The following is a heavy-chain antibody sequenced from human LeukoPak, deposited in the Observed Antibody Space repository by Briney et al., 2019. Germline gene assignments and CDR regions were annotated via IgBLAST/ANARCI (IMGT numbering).Heavy chain of an antibody. J-gene: IGHJ4*02. V-gene: IGHV4-4*02. Sequence: PSGTLSLTCGVSGGSTTTNYWSWVRQPPGGGLEWIGEISLAGRTRYNPSLKSRVNISIDESKNHLYLNLASVTAADTAVYYCSRESGPFCPFGHWGQGTLVAVTS. CDR2: ISLAGRT. CDR3: SRESGPFCPFGH. D-gene: IGHD1-26*01. CDR1: GGSTTTNY.